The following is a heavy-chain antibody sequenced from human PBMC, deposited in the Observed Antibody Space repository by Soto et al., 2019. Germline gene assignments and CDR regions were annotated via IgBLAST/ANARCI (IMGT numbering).Heavy chain of an antibody. CDR1: GFTFSSFE. CDR3: ARSTVTSD. CDR2: ISDSGRTM. V-gene: IGHV3-48*03. D-gene: IGHD4-17*01. Sequence: GGSLRLSCAASGFTFSSFEMIWVRQAPGKGLEWISYISDSGRTMYYADSVKGRFTISRDNAKNSLYLQMNSLRVEDTALYYCARSTVTSDWGQGTLVTVSS. J-gene: IGHJ4*02.